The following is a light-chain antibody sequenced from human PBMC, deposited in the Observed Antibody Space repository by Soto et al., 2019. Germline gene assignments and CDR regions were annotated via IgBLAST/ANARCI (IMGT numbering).Light chain of an antibody. CDR1: SSDVGSYNY. V-gene: IGLV2-14*01. CDR3: SSYTSSSTSVV. Sequence: QSALTQPASVSGSPGQSITISCTGTSSDVGSYNYVSGYQQHPGKAPKLMIYEVINRPSGVSNRFSGSKSGNTASLTISGPQAEDEADYYCSSYTSSSTSVVFGGGTKVTVL. CDR2: EVI. J-gene: IGLJ2*01.